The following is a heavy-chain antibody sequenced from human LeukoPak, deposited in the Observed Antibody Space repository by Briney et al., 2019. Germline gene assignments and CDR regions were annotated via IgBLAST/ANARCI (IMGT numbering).Heavy chain of an antibody. CDR1: GFTFSSYA. CDR2: ISGSGGST. D-gene: IGHD3-10*01. CDR3: ARGGSGSHYYYYYYMDV. J-gene: IGHJ6*03. Sequence: GGSLRLSCAASGFTFSSYAMGWVRQAPGKGLEWVSAISGSGGSTYYADSVKGRFTISRDNSKNTLYLQMNSLRPEDTAVYYCARGGSGSHYYYYYYMDVWGKGTTVTVSS. V-gene: IGHV3-23*01.